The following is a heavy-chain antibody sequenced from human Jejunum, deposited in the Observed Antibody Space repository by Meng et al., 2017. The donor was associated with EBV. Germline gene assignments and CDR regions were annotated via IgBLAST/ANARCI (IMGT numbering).Heavy chain of an antibody. CDR1: GVTFSPYT. Sequence: EVHLEESGGGLVKPGGSLRLSCAASGVTFSPYTVTWVRQAPGKGLEWVASISSLSDYIYYAGSVKGRFTISRDNARNSLYLQMNSLRAEDTALYYCATQPHDPNYPAGYFDWPFDYRGQGTLVTVSS. CDR2: ISSLSDYI. CDR3: ATQPHDPNYPAGYFDWPFDY. V-gene: IGHV3-21*01. D-gene: IGHD3-9*01. J-gene: IGHJ4*02.